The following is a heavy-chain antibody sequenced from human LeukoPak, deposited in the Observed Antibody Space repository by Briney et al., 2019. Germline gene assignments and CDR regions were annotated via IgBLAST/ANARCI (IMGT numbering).Heavy chain of an antibody. V-gene: IGHV4-34*01. CDR3: ARVLRLLSNYYDSSGSPDGYYYYMDV. D-gene: IGHD3-22*01. CDR2: INHSGST. J-gene: IGHJ6*03. CDR1: GGSFSGYY. Sequence: SETLSLTCAVYGGSFSGYYWSWIRQPPGKGLEWIGEINHSGSTNYNPSLKSRVTISVDTSKNQFSLKLSSVTAADTAVYYCARVLRLLSNYYDSSGSPDGYYYYMDVWGKGTTVTFS.